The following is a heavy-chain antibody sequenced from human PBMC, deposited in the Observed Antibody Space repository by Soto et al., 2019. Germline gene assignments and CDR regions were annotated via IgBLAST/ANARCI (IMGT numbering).Heavy chain of an antibody. CDR1: GHSISSRSGY. D-gene: IGHD6-13*01. CDR3: ARVFSDSSSFFAP. V-gene: IGHV4-31*11. CDR2: IYYSGST. J-gene: IGHJ5*02. Sequence: SETLSLTCAVSGHSISSRSGYWGWIRQHPGKGMEWIGYIYYSGSTYYNPSLKSRVTISVDTSKNQFSLKLSSVTAADTAVYYCARVFSDSSSFFAPWGQETLVTVSS.